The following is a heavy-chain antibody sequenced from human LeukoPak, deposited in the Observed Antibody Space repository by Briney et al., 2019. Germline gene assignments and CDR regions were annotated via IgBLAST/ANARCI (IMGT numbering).Heavy chain of an antibody. V-gene: IGHV1-2*02. CDR1: GYTFTGYC. CDR3: ARGAAGGSASYILILNYYYYMDV. CDR2: ITPNSGGT. J-gene: IGHJ6*03. Sequence: GASVKVSCKASGYTFTGYCMHWVRQAPGQGLEWMGWITPNSGGTNYADSFQGRVTITRDKSISTAYMDVSRLRAEDTAVYYLARGAAGGSASYILILNYYYYMDVWGKATTVT. D-gene: IGHD3-10*01.